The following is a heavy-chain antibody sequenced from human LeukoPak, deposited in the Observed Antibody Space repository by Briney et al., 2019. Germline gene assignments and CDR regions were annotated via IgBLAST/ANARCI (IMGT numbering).Heavy chain of an antibody. CDR3: AKDKVPDGKWEIDR. J-gene: IGHJ5*02. V-gene: IGHV3-74*01. CDR1: GFTFSEAW. D-gene: IGHD1-26*01. Sequence: PGGSLRLSCAASGFTFSEAWMHWVRQAPGKGLVWVSRINNDGSFTKYADSVKGRFTISRDNTNNRLFLQMRSLRGEDTAVYYCAKDKVPDGKWEIDRWGQGTLVTVSS. CDR2: INNDGSFT.